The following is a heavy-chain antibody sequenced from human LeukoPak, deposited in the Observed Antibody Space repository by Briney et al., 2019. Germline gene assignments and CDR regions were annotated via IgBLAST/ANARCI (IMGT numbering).Heavy chain of an antibody. CDR1: GFTFSSYG. CDR3: AKDLTYYGSGSQADY. D-gene: IGHD3-10*01. J-gene: IGHJ4*02. Sequence: GGSLRLSCAASGFTFSSYGMHWVRQAPGKGLEWVAVISYDGSNKYYADSVKGRFTISRDNSKNTLYLQMNSLRAEDTVVYYCAKDLTYYGSGSQADYWGQGTLVTVSS. CDR2: ISYDGSNK. V-gene: IGHV3-30*18.